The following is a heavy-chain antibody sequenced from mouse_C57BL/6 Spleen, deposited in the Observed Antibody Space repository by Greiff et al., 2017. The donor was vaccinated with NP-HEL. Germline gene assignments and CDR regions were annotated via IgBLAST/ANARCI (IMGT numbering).Heavy chain of an antibody. V-gene: IGHV1-50*01. Sequence: VQLQQSGAELVKPGASVKLSCKASGYTFTSYWMQWVKQRPGQGLEWIGEIDPSDSYTNYNQKFKGKATLTVVTSSSTAYRQLSSLTSEDSAVYYCARFPSYDYYFDYWGQGTTLTVSS. J-gene: IGHJ2*01. CDR3: ARFPSYDYYFDY. D-gene: IGHD2-4*01. CDR1: GYTFTSYW. CDR2: IDPSDSYT.